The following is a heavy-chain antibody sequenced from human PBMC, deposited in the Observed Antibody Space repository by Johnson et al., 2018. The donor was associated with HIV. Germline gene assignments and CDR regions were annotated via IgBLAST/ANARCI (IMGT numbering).Heavy chain of an antibody. CDR1: GFTFDDYA. CDR3: AKGLKLGSGDDAFDI. Sequence: VQLVESGGGLVQPGRSLRLSCAASGFTFDDYAMHWVRQAPGKGLEWVSGISWNSGSIGYADSVKGRFTISRDNSKNTLYLQMNSLRAEDTAVYYCAKGLKLGSGDDAFDIWGQGTMVTVSS. CDR2: ISWNSGSI. D-gene: IGHD7-27*01. J-gene: IGHJ3*02. V-gene: IGHV3-9*01.